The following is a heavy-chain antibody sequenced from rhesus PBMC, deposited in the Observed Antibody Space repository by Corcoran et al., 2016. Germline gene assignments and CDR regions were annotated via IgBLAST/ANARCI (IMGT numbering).Heavy chain of an antibody. V-gene: IGHV4-80*01. Sequence: QVQLQESGPGLVKPSEPLSLTCAVAGASISSNYWGWIRQPPGKGLEWIGQISGNDGSPNYQSSLRSRVTISRDASKNQLFLKLTSVTAADTAVFYCAKHTGWSFDYWGQGVLVTVSS. J-gene: IGHJ4*01. CDR3: AKHTGWSFDY. CDR2: ISGNDGSP. CDR1: GASISSNY. D-gene: IGHD6-37*01.